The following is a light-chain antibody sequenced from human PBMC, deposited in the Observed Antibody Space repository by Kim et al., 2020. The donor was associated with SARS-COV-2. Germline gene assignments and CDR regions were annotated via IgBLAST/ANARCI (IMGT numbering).Light chain of an antibody. J-gene: IGKJ5*01. Sequence: SPGERTPLACRASQNVGARYIGWYQQKPGQAPRLLISGAANRATGIPDRFSGSGSGTDFTLTISRLEPEDFAVYYCQLYGSSTITFGQGTRLEIK. CDR3: QLYGSSTIT. V-gene: IGKV3-20*01. CDR1: QNVGARY. CDR2: GAA.